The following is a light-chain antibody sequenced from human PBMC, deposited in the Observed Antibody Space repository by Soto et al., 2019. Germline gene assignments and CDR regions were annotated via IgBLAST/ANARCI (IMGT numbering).Light chain of an antibody. CDR3: ESWESSLSAPL. V-gene: IGLV1-51*01. J-gene: IGLJ2*01. Sequence: QSVLTQPPSVSAAPGQKVTISCPGSSSNIGNKYVSWYQHLPGTAPKLLIYDNNKRPSGIPDRFSGSKSGTSATLDITGLQTGDEADYYCESWESSLSAPLIGEGTKLNVL. CDR2: DNN. CDR1: SSNIGNKY.